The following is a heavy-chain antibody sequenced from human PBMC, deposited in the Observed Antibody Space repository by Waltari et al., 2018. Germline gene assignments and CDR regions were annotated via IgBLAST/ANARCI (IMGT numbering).Heavy chain of an antibody. CDR1: GFTFSSYA. Sequence: EVQLLESGGGLVQPGESLRLSCAASGFTFSSYAMTWVRPAPGKGLEWVSTISGNGVYTYYADSVKGRFTISRDNSKNTLFLQMNTLRAEDTAVYYCAKGNLYGRLDYCGQGTLVTVSS. V-gene: IGHV3-23*01. CDR3: AKGNLYGRLDY. J-gene: IGHJ4*02. D-gene: IGHD1-7*01. CDR2: ISGNGVYT.